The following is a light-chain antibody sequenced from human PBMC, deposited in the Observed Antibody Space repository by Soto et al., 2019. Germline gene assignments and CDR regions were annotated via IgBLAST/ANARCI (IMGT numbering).Light chain of an antibody. CDR2: AAS. Sequence: DIQMTQSPSSLSASVGDRVTITCRASQSISSYLNWYQQKPGKAPKLLIYAASSLPSGVPSRFSGSGSGTDFTLTISSLQPEDFATYYCQQSYSTPPITFCQGTRLEIK. J-gene: IGKJ5*01. V-gene: IGKV1-39*01. CDR3: QQSYSTPPIT. CDR1: QSISSY.